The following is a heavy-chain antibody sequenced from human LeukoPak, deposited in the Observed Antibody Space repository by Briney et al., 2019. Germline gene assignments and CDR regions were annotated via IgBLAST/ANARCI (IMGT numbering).Heavy chain of an antibody. CDR1: GDSINNSY. D-gene: IGHD4-17*01. CDR2: VSASGST. V-gene: IGHV4-4*07. J-gene: IGHJ5*02. Sequence: ADTLSLPCTVSGDSINNSYWTWIRQPVGNAMQWIGRVSASGSTSYNPSLKSRVIMSVDVSKNQLSLNLTSVTDADTAVYFCAKDLSRQRRGLDYGPWFDPWGRGTLVTVSS. CDR3: AKDLSRQRRGLDYGPWFDP.